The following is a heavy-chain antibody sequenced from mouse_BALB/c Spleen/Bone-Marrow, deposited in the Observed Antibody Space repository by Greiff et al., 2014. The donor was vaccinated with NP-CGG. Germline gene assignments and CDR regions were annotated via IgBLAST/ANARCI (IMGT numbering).Heavy chain of an antibody. CDR1: GYTFTTYY. J-gene: IGHJ2*01. D-gene: IGHD4-1*01. Sequence: QVQLQQSGAELVKPGTSVKLSCKASGYTFTTYYTYWAKQRPGQGLEWIGEINPNNGGTNFKEKFKSKATLTVDKSSSTAYMQLSSLTSEDSAVYYCTRGRTWDFDYWGQGTTLTVSS. CDR3: TRGRTWDFDY. V-gene: IGHV1S81*02. CDR2: INPNNGGT.